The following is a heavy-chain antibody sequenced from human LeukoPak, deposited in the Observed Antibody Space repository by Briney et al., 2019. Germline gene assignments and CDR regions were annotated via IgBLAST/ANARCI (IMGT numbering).Heavy chain of an antibody. CDR3: ARFSGTITAFDI. V-gene: IGHV3-48*02. J-gene: IGHJ3*02. CDR1: GFIISNYS. D-gene: IGHD3-10*01. CDR2: ISSGTGNK. Sequence: GGSLRLSCAASGFIISNYSMSWVRQAPGKGLEWVSYISSGTGNKYYADSVKGRFTISRDNAKNSLYLQMNSLRDEDTAVYHCARFSGTITAFDIWGQGTLVTLSS.